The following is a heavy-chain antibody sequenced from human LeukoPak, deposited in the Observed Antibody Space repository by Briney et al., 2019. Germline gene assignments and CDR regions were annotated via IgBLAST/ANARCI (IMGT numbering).Heavy chain of an antibody. Sequence: GGSLRLSCAASGFTFSTYAMSWVRQALGKGLEWVSGISANGGNTYHADSVKGRFTISRDNSKNTLYLQMNSLRAEDTAVYYCAKSRGDGYNFDYWGQGTLVTVSS. J-gene: IGHJ4*02. CDR1: GFTFSTYA. D-gene: IGHD5-24*01. CDR2: ISANGGNT. V-gene: IGHV3-23*01. CDR3: AKSRGDGYNFDY.